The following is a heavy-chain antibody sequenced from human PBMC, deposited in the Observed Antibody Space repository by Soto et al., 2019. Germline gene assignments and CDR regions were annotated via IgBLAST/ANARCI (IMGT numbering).Heavy chain of an antibody. V-gene: IGHV5-51*01. D-gene: IGHD1-26*01. CDR2: IYPGDSDT. Sequence: PGESLKISCKGSGYSFASHWVAWVRQMPEKGLEWIGTIYPGDSDTKYSSAFRGHVTISADTSVSTAYLQWRSLEATDSAIYYCARYNGSYWHYLDFWGQGTLVTVSS. CDR3: ARYNGSYWHYLDF. J-gene: IGHJ4*02. CDR1: GYSFASHW.